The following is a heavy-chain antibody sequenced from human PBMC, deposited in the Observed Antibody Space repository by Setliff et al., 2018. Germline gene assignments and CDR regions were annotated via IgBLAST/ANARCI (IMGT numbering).Heavy chain of an antibody. J-gene: IGHJ4*02. CDR2: INAGNGNT. CDR1: GYTFTSYA. Sequence: ASVKVSCKASGYTFTSYAMHWVRQAPGQRLEWMGWINAGNGNTKYSQKFQGRVTITRDTSASTAYMELRSLTSDDSAFYYCARAPSVELVTIRTNSWFTYWGQGTLVTVSS. CDR3: ARAPSVELVTIRTNSWFTY. V-gene: IGHV1-3*01. D-gene: IGHD5-18*01.